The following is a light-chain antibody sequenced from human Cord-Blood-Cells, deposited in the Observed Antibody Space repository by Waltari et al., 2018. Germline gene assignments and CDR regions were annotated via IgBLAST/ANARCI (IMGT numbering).Light chain of an antibody. CDR1: ALPKQY. CDR2: KDS. Sequence: SYELTQPPSVSVSPGQTDRITCSGDALPKQYAYWYQQKPGQAPVLVIYKDSERPSGIPERFSGSNSGTTVTLTISGVQAEDEADYYCQSADSSGTYPYVFGTGTKVTVL. CDR3: QSADSSGTYPYV. V-gene: IGLV3-25*03. J-gene: IGLJ1*01.